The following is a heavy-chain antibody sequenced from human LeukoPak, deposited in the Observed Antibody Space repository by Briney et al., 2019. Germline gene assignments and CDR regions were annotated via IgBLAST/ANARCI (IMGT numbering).Heavy chain of an antibody. D-gene: IGHD2-15*01. CDR3: AKDGFGHCSGGSCYSMAPDY. V-gene: IGHV4-38-2*02. CDR1: GYSISSGYY. Sequence: SETLSLTCTVSGYSISSGYYWGWIRQPPGKGLEWIGSIYHSGSTYYNPSLKSRVTISVDTSKNQFSLKLSSVTAADTAVYYCAKDGFGHCSGGSCYSMAPDYWGQGTLVTVSS. J-gene: IGHJ4*02. CDR2: IYHSGST.